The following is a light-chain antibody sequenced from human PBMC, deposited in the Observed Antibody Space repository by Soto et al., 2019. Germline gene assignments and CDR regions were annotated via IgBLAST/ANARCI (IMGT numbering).Light chain of an antibody. CDR3: QQYGSSSYT. CDR2: DAS. Sequence: IVLTQSPGTLSLSPGERATLSCRASQSVSSSYLAWYQQKPGQAPRLLIYDASSRATGIPDRFSGSGSGTDFTLTISRVEPEDFAVYYCQQYGSSSYTFGQGTKLEIK. J-gene: IGKJ2*01. CDR1: QSVSSSY. V-gene: IGKV3-20*01.